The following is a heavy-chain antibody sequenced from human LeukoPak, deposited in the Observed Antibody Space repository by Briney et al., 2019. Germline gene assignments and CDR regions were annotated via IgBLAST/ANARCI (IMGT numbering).Heavy chain of an antibody. D-gene: IGHD1-26*01. Sequence: ASVKVSCKASGYTFTGYYKHWVRQAPGQGLEWMGWINPNSGGTNYAQKFQGRVTMTRDTSISTAYMELSRLRSDDTAVYYCVPSKWELLLGAYWGQGTLVTVSS. CDR3: VPSKWELLLGAY. CDR2: INPNSGGT. V-gene: IGHV1-2*02. CDR1: GYTFTGYY. J-gene: IGHJ4*02.